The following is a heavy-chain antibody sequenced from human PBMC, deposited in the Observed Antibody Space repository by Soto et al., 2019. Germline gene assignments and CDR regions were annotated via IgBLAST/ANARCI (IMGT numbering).Heavy chain of an antibody. CDR1: GYTFNSYD. V-gene: IGHV1-8*01. CDR3: ARNPEFTGWFDP. Sequence: QVQLVQSGAEVKKPGASVKVSCKASGYTFNSYDINWVRQATGQGLEWMGWMNPRSGNTGYAQKFQGRVTLTRDTSISTAYMELSSLTSDDTAVYYCARNPEFTGWFDPWGQGTLVTVSS. CDR2: MNPRSGNT. J-gene: IGHJ5*02. D-gene: IGHD3-10*01.